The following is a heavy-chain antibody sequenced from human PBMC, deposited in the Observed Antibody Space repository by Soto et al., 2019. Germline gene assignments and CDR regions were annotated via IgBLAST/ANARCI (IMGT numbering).Heavy chain of an antibody. J-gene: IGHJ1*01. CDR1: GFTFSSYA. CDR2: ITGRGGST. CDR3: AKDYYDSSGYSGKEYFQH. D-gene: IGHD3-22*01. Sequence: EVQLLESGGGLVQPGGSLRLSCAASGFTFSSYAMSWVRQAPGKGLEWVSTITGRGGSTYYAESVKGRFTISRDNSKNTLYLQMNSLRAEDTAVYYCAKDYYDSSGYSGKEYFQHWGQGTLVTVSS. V-gene: IGHV3-23*01.